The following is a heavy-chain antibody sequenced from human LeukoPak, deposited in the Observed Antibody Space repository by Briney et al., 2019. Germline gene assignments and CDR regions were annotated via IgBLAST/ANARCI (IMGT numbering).Heavy chain of an antibody. V-gene: IGHV4-39*01. CDR2: IHYRGNA. CDR1: GASIYGTTYF. CDR3: ARLLRAAYPPPYY. Sequence: SETLSLTCNVSGASIYGTTYFRGWIRQPPGKGLEWIGTIHYRGNAYYNPSLKSRVTISVDTSKNQFSLKLNSVTAADTAVYYCARLLRAAYPPPYYWGQGTLVTVS. D-gene: IGHD2-15*01. J-gene: IGHJ4*02.